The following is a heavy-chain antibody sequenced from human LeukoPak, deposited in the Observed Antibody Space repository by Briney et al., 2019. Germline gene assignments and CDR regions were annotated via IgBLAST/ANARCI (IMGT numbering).Heavy chain of an antibody. Sequence: GGSLRLSCAASGFTFSSYSMNWVRQAPGKGLEWVSYISSSSSTIYYADSVKGRFTISRDNAKNSLYLQMNSLRAEDTAVYYCARVIFRSFDHWGQGTLVTVSS. CDR3: ARVIFRSFDH. CDR1: GFTFSSYS. J-gene: IGHJ4*02. V-gene: IGHV3-48*01. D-gene: IGHD2-21*01. CDR2: ISSSSSTI.